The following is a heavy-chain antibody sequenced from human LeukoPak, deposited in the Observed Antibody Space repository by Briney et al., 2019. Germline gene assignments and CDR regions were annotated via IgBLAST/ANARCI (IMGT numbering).Heavy chain of an antibody. CDR1: GFTFSDYW. Sequence: GGSLRLSCSASGFTFSDYWMMWVRQAPGKGLEWVGNIRQDDSEKNYVDSVKGRFTISRDNAKFSLYLQMNSLRAEDTAVYYCAKDTPHIVVVPAAILGWGQGTLVTVSS. J-gene: IGHJ4*02. CDR2: IRQDDSEK. D-gene: IGHD2-2*01. V-gene: IGHV3-7*03. CDR3: AKDTPHIVVVPAAILG.